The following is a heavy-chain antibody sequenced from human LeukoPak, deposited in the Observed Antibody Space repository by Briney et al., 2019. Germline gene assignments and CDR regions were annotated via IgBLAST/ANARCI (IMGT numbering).Heavy chain of an antibody. Sequence: GGSLRLSCAASGFTFSSYAMTGVRQAPGKGLEWVSAISGSGGSTYYADSVKGRFTISRDNSKNTLYLQMNSLRAEDTAVYYCAGYSYSVYGMDVWGQGTTVTVSS. D-gene: IGHD5-18*01. CDR2: ISGSGGST. CDR1: GFTFSSYA. CDR3: AGYSYSVYGMDV. V-gene: IGHV3-23*01. J-gene: IGHJ6*02.